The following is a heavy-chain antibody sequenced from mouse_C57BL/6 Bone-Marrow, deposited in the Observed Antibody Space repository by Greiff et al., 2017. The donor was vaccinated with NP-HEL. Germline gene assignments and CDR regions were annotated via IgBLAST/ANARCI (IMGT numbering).Heavy chain of an antibody. D-gene: IGHD2-2*01. J-gene: IGHJ2*01. CDR2: IYPGSGNT. V-gene: IGHV1-66*01. CDR1: GYSFTSYY. Sequence: QVQLKESGPELVKPGASVKISCKASGYSFTSYYIHWVKQRPGQGLEWIGWIYPGSGNTKYNEKFKGKATLTADTSSSTAYMQLSSLTSEDSAVYYCARERGVYYGFYFDYWGQGTTLTVSS. CDR3: ARERGVYYGFYFDY.